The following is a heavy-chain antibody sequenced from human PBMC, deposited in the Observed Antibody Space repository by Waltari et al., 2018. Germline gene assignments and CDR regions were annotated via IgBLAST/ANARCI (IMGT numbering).Heavy chain of an antibody. CDR3: ARGRLRHTTWYFQH. V-gene: IGHV4-34*01. CDR2: INHSGST. Sequence: QVQLQQWGAGLLKPSETLSLTCAVYGGSFSGYYWSWIRQPPGKGLEWIGEINHSGSTNYNPSLKSRVTISVDTSKNQFSLKLSSVTAADTAVYYCARGRLRHTTWYFQHWGQGTLVTVSS. CDR1: GGSFSGYY. J-gene: IGHJ1*01. D-gene: IGHD1-26*01.